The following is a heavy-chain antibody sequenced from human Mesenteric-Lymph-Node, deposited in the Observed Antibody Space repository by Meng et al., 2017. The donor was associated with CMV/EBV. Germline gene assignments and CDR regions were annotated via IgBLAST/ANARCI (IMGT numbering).Heavy chain of an antibody. CDR2: IYYSGST. D-gene: IGHD6-19*01. Sequence: SETLSLTCTVSGGSVSSGSYYWSWIRQPPGKGLEWIGYIYYSGSTNYNPSLQSRVTISVDTSKNQFSLKLSSVTAADTAVYYCARAEYSSGWSSFYFDYWGQGTLVTVSS. V-gene: IGHV4-61*01. CDR1: GGSVSSGSYY. CDR3: ARAEYSSGWSSFYFDY. J-gene: IGHJ4*02.